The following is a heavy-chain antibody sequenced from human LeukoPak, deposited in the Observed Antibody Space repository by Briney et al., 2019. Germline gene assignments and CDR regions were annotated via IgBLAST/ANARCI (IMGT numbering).Heavy chain of an antibody. D-gene: IGHD6-13*01. V-gene: IGHV3-21*01. CDR3: ARVSSSWARAFDI. Sequence: GGSLRLSCAASGFTFSSYGMNWVRQAPGKGLEWVSSISSSSSYIYYADSVKGRFTISRDNAKNSLYLQMNSLRAEDTAVYYCARVSSSWARAFDIWGQGTMVTVSS. CDR2: ISSSSSYI. CDR1: GFTFSSYG. J-gene: IGHJ3*02.